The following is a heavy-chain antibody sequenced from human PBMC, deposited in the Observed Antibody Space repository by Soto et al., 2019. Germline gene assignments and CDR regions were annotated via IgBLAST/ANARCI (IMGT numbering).Heavy chain of an antibody. CDR3: ARPYGGKIGDAPDL. D-gene: IGHD2-15*01. CDR2: ISDSGDSA. Sequence: GGSLRLSCAASGFTFSIYGMSLVRQVPGKGLDWVSTISDSGDSAYYADSVKGRFTISRDNSKNTLDLQMNSLRAEAAAVYYCARPYGGKIGDAPDLWGQGTMVTGSS. V-gene: IGHV3-23*01. CDR1: GFTFSIYG. J-gene: IGHJ3*01.